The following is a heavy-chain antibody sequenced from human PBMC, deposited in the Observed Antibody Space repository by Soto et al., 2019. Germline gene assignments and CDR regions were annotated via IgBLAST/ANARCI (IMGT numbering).Heavy chain of an antibody. CDR2: ISGNAVNT. Sequence: GGSLRLSCAASGFTFSSYTMNWVRPAPGRGLEWVSAISGNAVNTYYADSVKGRFTISRDNSKNTLYLQMNSLRAEDTAVYYCAKGAAGPNWFDPWGQGTLVTVSS. J-gene: IGHJ5*02. D-gene: IGHD6-13*01. V-gene: IGHV3-23*01. CDR1: GFTFSSYT. CDR3: AKGAAGPNWFDP.